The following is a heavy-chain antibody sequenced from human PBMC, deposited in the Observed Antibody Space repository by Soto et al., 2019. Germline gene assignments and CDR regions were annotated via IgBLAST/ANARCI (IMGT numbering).Heavy chain of an antibody. Sequence: SVKVSCKASGGTFSRYSISWVREAPGQGLECMGEIIPIFGTANYAQKFQGRVTITADESTSTAYMELSSLRSEDTAVYYCAASYYDSSGYLPSRAPPFDYWGQGTLVTVSS. V-gene: IGHV1-69*13. CDR2: IIPIFGTA. D-gene: IGHD3-22*01. J-gene: IGHJ4*02. CDR3: AASYYDSSGYLPSRAPPFDY. CDR1: GGTFSRYS.